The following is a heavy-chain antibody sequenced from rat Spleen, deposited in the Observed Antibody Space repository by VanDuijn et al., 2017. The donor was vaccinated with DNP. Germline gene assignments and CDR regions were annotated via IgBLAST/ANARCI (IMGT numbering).Heavy chain of an antibody. CDR1: GFTFSNYD. CDR2: ISTSGGST. J-gene: IGHJ2*01. Sequence: EVQLVESGGGLVQPGRSLKLSCAASGFTFSNYDMAWVRQAPTKGLEWVASISTSGGSTYYRDSVKGRFTVSRDNAKSTLYLQMDSLRSEDTATYYCARGTYYGLYYFDYWGQGVMVTVSS. V-gene: IGHV5-25*01. CDR3: ARGTYYGLYYFDY. D-gene: IGHD1-6*01.